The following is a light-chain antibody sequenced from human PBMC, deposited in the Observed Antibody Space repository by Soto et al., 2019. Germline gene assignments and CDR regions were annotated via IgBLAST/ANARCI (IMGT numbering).Light chain of an antibody. CDR3: CSYGDGSTWV. V-gene: IGLV2-23*02. J-gene: IGLJ3*02. CDR1: SSDVGTYNL. Sequence: QSALTQPASVSGSPGQSITISCTGTSSDVGTYNLVSWYQQHPGKAPKFMMYEVTKRPSGVSDRFSGSKSGNTASLTISGLLPEDEADYYCCSYGDGSTWVFGGGTELTVL. CDR2: EVT.